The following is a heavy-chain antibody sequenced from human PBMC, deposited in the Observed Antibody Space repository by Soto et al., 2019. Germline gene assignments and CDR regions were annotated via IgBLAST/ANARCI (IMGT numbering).Heavy chain of an antibody. Sequence: GGSLRLSCAASGFTFSSYGMHWVRQAPGKGLEWVAVISYDGSNKYYADSVKGRFTISRDNSKNTLYLQMNSLRAEDTAVYYCAKDTSEYGSGSYDSPYFDYWGQGTLVTVSS. J-gene: IGHJ4*02. V-gene: IGHV3-30*18. CDR2: ISYDGSNK. D-gene: IGHD3-10*01. CDR1: GFTFSSYG. CDR3: AKDTSEYGSGSYDSPYFDY.